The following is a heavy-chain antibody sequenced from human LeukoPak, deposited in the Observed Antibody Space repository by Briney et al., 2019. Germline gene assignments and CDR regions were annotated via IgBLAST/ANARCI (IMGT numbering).Heavy chain of an antibody. D-gene: IGHD6-6*01. Sequence: SQTLSLTCTVSGGSISSGSYYWSWIRQPAGKGLEWIGRIYTSGSTNYNPSLKSRVTISVDTSKNQFSLKLSSVTAADTAVYYCAREGGLYSSSFDAFDIWGQGTMVTVSS. J-gene: IGHJ3*02. CDR1: GGSISSGSYY. CDR2: IYTSGST. CDR3: AREGGLYSSSFDAFDI. V-gene: IGHV4-61*02.